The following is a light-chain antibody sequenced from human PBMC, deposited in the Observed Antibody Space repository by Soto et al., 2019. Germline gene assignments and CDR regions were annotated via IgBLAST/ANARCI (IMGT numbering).Light chain of an antibody. CDR2: DAS. CDR3: QQRGNRPPWT. J-gene: IGKJ1*01. Sequence: EIVMTQSPATLSLSPGERATLCCRASQSVGKYLVWYQQKPGQAPRLLIYDASNRATGIPARFSGSGSGTDFTLTISSLEPEDFAVYYCQQRGNRPPWTFGQGTKVDI. V-gene: IGKV3-11*01. CDR1: QSVGKY.